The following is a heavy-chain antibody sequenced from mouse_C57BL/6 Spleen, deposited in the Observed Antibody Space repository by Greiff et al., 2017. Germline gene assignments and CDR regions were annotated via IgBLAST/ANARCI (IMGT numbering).Heavy chain of an antibody. CDR3: ARQSDGFYFDG. V-gene: IGHV5-17*01. CDR2: ISSGSSTN. Sequence: EVQGVESGGGLVKPGGSLKLSCAASGFTFSDYGMHWVRQAPEKGLEWVAYISSGSSTNYYAATVKGRFTISRDNAKNTLFLQMTSLRSESTAMYYCARQSDGFYFDGWGQGTTLTVSS. D-gene: IGHD1-2*01. CDR1: GFTFSDYG. J-gene: IGHJ2*01.